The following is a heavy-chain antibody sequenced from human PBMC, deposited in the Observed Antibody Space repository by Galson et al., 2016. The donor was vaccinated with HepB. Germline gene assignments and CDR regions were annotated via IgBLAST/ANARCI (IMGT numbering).Heavy chain of an antibody. V-gene: IGHV3-30*04. D-gene: IGHD1-26*01. CDR3: KPGRVVGDPRVDF. Sequence: SLRLSCAASGFTFSSYAMHWVRQAPGKGLEWVAGISFDGNKKYYADSVKGRFTISRDNSKNTLYLQMNSLIADDTAVYYRKPGRVVGDPRVDFWGQGTLVTVSS. J-gene: IGHJ4*02. CDR1: GFTFSSYA. CDR2: ISFDGNKK.